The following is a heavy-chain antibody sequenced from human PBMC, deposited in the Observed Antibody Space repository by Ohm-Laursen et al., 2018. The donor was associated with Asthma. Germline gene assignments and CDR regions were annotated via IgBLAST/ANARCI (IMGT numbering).Heavy chain of an antibody. V-gene: IGHV1-69*13. CDR3: ARDIVSVRGYSYGYGY. CDR2: IIPIFGTA. CDR1: GGTFSSYA. J-gene: IGHJ4*02. D-gene: IGHD5-18*01. Sequence: AASVKVSCKASGGTFSSYAISWVRQAPGQGLEWMGGIIPIFGTANYAQKFQGRVTITADESTSTAYMELSSLRSEDTAVYYCARDIVSVRGYSYGYGYWGQGTLVTVSS.